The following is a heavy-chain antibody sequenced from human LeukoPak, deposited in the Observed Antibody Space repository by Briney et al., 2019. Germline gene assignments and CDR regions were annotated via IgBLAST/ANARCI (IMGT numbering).Heavy chain of an antibody. CDR3: ARTQYQLPFDAFDI. CDR2: IYYSGST. CDR1: GGSISSYY. Sequence: SETLSLTCTVSGGSISSYYWSWIRQPPGKGLEWIGYIYYSGSTNYNPSLKSQVTISVDTSKNQFSLKLSSVTAADTAVYYCARTQYQLPFDAFDIWGQGTMVTVSS. J-gene: IGHJ3*02. V-gene: IGHV4-59*01. D-gene: IGHD2-2*01.